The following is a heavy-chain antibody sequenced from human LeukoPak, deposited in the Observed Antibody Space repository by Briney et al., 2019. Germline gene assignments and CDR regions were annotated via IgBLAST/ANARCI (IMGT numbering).Heavy chain of an antibody. CDR2: MFYSGST. Sequence: SETLSLTCTVSGGSISNSSYYWGWIRQPPGKGLEWIGSMFYSGSTYYNPSLKSRVTISVDTSKNQFSLKLSSVTAADTAVYYCARVGDLYRYDYWGQGTLVTVSS. V-gene: IGHV4-39*07. D-gene: IGHD3-16*01. J-gene: IGHJ4*02. CDR1: GGSISNSSYY. CDR3: ARVGDLYRYDY.